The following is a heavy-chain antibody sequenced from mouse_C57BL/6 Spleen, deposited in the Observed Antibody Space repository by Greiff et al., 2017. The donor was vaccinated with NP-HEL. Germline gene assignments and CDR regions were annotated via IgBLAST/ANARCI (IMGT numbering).Heavy chain of an antibody. D-gene: IGHD1-1*01. CDR3: ARWAVVAHYAMDY. V-gene: IGHV1-54*01. CDR2: INPGSGGT. Sequence: QVQLKQSGAELVRPGTSVKVSCKASGYAFTNYLIEWVKQRPGQGLEWIGVINPGSGGTNYNEKFKGKATLTADKSSSTAYMQLSSLTSEDSAVYFCARWAVVAHYAMDYWGQGTSVTVSS. CDR1: GYAFTNYL. J-gene: IGHJ4*01.